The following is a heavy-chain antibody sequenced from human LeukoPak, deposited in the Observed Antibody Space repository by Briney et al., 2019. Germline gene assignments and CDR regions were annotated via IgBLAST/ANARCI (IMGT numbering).Heavy chain of an antibody. CDR2: INPSGGST. Sequence: ASVKVSCKASGYRFTSFGISWVRQAPGQGLEWMGIINPSGGSTSYAQKFQGRVTMTRDTSTSTVYMELSSLRSEDTAVYYCARDLIAVAGTSAFDIWGQGTMVTVSS. J-gene: IGHJ3*02. CDR3: ARDLIAVAGTSAFDI. D-gene: IGHD6-19*01. CDR1: GYRFTSFG. V-gene: IGHV1-46*01.